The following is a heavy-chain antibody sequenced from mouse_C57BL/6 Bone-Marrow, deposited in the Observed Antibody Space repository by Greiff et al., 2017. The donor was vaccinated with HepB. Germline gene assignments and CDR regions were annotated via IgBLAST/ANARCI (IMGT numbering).Heavy chain of an antibody. CDR2: IYPRSGNT. V-gene: IGHV1-81*01. CDR1: GYTFTSYG. Sequence: VQLQESGAELARPGASVKLSCKASGYTFTSYGISWVKQRTGQGLEWIGEIYPRSGNTYYNEKFKGKATLTADKSSSTAYMELRSLTSEDSAVYFCARQLRLRSFAYWGQGTLVTVSA. CDR3: ARQLRLRSFAY. D-gene: IGHD3-2*02. J-gene: IGHJ3*01.